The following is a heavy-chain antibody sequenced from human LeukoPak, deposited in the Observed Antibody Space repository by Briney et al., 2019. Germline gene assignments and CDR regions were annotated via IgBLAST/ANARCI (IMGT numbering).Heavy chain of an antibody. CDR3: ARDLRSEHYDILTGPAY. J-gene: IGHJ4*02. CDR2: INPNSGGT. CDR1: GYTFTGYY. V-gene: IGHV1-2*02. Sequence: ASVKVSCKASGYTFTGYYMHWVRQAPGQGLEWMGWINPNSGGTNYAQKFQGRVTMTRDTSTSTAYMELRSLRSDDTAVYYCARDLRSEHYDILTGPAYWGQGTLVTVSS. D-gene: IGHD3-9*01.